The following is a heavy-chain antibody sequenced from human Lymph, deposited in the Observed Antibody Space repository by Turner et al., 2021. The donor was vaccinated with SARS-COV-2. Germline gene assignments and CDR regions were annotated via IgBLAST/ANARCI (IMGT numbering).Heavy chain of an antibody. D-gene: IGHD1-26*01. J-gene: IGHJ4*02. CDR2: IWYDASNK. CDR1: GFTFSSYG. CDR3: ARDGAVGATTGLDY. V-gene: IGHV3-33*01. Sequence: QVQLVESEGGVVQPGRSLRLSCAASGFTFSSYGIHWVRQAPGKGLEWVAVIWYDASNKYYADSVKGRFTISRDNSKNTVYLQMNSLRAEDTAVYYCARDGAVGATTGLDYWGQGTLVTVSS.